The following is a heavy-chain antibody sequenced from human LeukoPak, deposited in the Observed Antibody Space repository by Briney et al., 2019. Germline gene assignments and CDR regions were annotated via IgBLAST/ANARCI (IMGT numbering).Heavy chain of an antibody. D-gene: IGHD3-3*01. CDR2: ISGSGGST. CDR1: GFTFSSYA. V-gene: IGHV3-23*01. Sequence: QSGGSLRLSCAASGFTFSSYAMSWVRQAPGKGLEWVSAISGSGGSTYYADSVKGRFTISRDNSKNTLYLQMNSLRAEDTAVYYCAKDVTIFGVVTRLFDYWGQGTLVTVSS. J-gene: IGHJ4*02. CDR3: AKDVTIFGVVTRLFDY.